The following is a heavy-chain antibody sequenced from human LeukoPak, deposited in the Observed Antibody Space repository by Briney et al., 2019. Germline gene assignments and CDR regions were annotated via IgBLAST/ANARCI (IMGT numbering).Heavy chain of an antibody. CDR1: GFTLSSYA. D-gene: IGHD3-22*01. J-gene: IGHJ4*02. CDR3: ARDLWVDYYDSSGYGTPLDY. Sequence: GGSLRLSCAASGFTLSSYAMHWVRQAPGKGLEWVAVISYDGSNKYYADSVKGRFTISRDNSKNTLYLQMNSLRAEDTAVYYCARDLWVDYYDSSGYGTPLDYWGQGTLVTVSS. V-gene: IGHV3-30-3*01. CDR2: ISYDGSNK.